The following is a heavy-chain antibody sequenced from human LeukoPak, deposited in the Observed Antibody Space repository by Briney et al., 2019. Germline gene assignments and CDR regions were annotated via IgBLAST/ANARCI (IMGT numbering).Heavy chain of an antibody. CDR3: ARDGYYDFWSGDYYYYYMDV. CDR1: GYTFTGYY. D-gene: IGHD3-3*01. V-gene: IGHV1-46*01. Sequence: ASVKVSCKASGYTFTGYYMHWVRQAPGQGLEWMGIINPSGGSTSYAQKFQGRVTMTRDMSTSTVYMELSSLRSEDTAVYYCARDGYYDFWSGDYYYYYMDVWGKGTTVTVSS. CDR2: INPSGGST. J-gene: IGHJ6*03.